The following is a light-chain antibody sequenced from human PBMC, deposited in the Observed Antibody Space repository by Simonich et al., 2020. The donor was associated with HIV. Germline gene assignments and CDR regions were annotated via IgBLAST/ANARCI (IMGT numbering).Light chain of an antibody. CDR3: QQYNNGPPIT. CDR2: GAS. J-gene: IGKJ5*01. V-gene: IGKV3-15*01. CDR1: QSVSSN. Sequence: ETVMTQSPATLSVSPGERAILSCRASQSVSSNLAWYQQKPGQAPRLLIYGASTRATVIPARFSGSGSGTEFTLTISSMQSEDFAVYYCQQYNNGPPITFGQGTRLEIK.